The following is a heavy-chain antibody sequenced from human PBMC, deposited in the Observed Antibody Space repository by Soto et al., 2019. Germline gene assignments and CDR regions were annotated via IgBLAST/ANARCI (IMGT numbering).Heavy chain of an antibody. J-gene: IGHJ4*02. Sequence: QVQLQESGPGLVKPSQTLSLTCTVSGGSISSGDYYWSWIRQPPGKGLEWIGYIYYSGSTYYNPSLKSRFTISLXTSKNQFSLKLSSVTAADTAVYYCAVRIGARYFDYWGQGTLVTVSS. CDR2: IYYSGST. CDR1: GGSISSGDYY. V-gene: IGHV4-30-4*01. CDR3: AVRIGARYFDY. D-gene: IGHD6-6*01.